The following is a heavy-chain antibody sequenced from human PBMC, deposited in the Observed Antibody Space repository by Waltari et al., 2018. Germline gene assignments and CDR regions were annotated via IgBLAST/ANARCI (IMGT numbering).Heavy chain of an antibody. Sequence: QVQLVQSGAEVKKPGASVKVSCKVSGYTLTELSMHWVRQAPGQGLEWMGGFDPEDGKTIYAQKFQGKVTMTEDTSTDTAYMELRSLRSEDTAVYYCATDRGYSSGWYRDAFDIWGQGTMVTVSS. CDR1: GYTLTELS. V-gene: IGHV1-24*01. CDR2: FDPEDGKT. J-gene: IGHJ3*02. D-gene: IGHD6-19*01. CDR3: ATDRGYSSGWYRDAFDI.